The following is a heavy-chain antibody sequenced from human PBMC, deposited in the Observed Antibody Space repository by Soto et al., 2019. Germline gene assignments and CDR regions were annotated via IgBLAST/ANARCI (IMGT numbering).Heavy chain of an antibody. CDR2: VSYSNSN. CDR3: ARGDYDILTGYNY. Sequence: SLTISQKCRVAKGSINHFYWRWIRKTPGKGLEWIGYVSYSNSNNYNPSLKSRVTISVDTSKNQFSLKLSSVTAADTAVYYCARGDYDILTGYNYWGQGTLVTVSS. CDR1: KGSINHFY. D-gene: IGHD3-9*01. V-gene: IGHV4-59*12. J-gene: IGHJ4*02.